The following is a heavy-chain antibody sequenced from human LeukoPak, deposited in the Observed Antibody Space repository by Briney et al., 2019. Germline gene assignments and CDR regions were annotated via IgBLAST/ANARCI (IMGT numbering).Heavy chain of an antibody. Sequence: GGSLRLSCAASGFTFSDYYMSWIRQAPGKGLEWVSYISSSGSTIYYADSVKGRFTISRDNAKNSLYLQLNSLRVEDTAVYYCRSGGAAPGAFDNWGQGTLVTVSP. D-gene: IGHD4/OR15-4a*01. CDR3: RSGGAAPGAFDN. V-gene: IGHV3-11*04. CDR1: GFTFSDYY. J-gene: IGHJ4*02. CDR2: ISSSGSTI.